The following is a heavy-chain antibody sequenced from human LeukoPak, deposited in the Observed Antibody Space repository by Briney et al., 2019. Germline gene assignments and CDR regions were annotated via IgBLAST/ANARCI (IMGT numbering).Heavy chain of an antibody. CDR2: IYPGDSDT. D-gene: IGHD1-26*01. Sequence: GESLKISCKGSGYSFTNYWIAWVRQMPGKGLGWMGIIYPGDSDTRHSPSFQGQVTISADKSIGTAYLQWSSLKASDTAMYYCARRSGSFQGDYNFDYWGQGTLVTVSS. CDR3: ARRSGSFQGDYNFDY. CDR1: GYSFTNYW. J-gene: IGHJ4*02. V-gene: IGHV5-51*01.